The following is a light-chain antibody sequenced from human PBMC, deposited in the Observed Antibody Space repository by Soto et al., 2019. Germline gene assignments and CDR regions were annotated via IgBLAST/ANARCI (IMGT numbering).Light chain of an antibody. CDR2: GAS. CDR1: QRVSSSY. Sequence: EIVLTQSPGILSLSPGERATLSCRASQRVSSSYLAWYQQKPGQAPRLLMYGASSRATGTQDRFSGSGSGTCFTLTISRRWPEYVAVYFCQRYDNLGTFGPGTKVDLK. CDR3: QRYDNLGT. J-gene: IGKJ3*01. V-gene: IGKV3-20*01.